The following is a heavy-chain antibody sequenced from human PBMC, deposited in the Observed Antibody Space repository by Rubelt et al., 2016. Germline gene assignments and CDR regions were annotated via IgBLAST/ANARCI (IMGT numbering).Heavy chain of an antibody. D-gene: IGHD3-22*01. CDR2: SNAGNGNT. CDR1: GYTFTSYA. CDR3: ARANSGSGYFGIDY. V-gene: IGHV1-3*01. Sequence: QVQLVQSGAEVKKPGASVKVSCKASGYTFTSYAMHWVRQAPGQRLEWMGWSNAGNGNTKYSQKFQGRVTITRDTSASTGYMELSSLRSEDTAVYYCARANSGSGYFGIDYWGQGTLVTVSS. J-gene: IGHJ4*02.